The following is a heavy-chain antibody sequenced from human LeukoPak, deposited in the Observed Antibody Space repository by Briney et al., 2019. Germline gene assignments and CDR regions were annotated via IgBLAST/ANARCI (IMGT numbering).Heavy chain of an antibody. CDR2: SYHSGST. D-gene: IGHD1-7*01. J-gene: IGHJ5*02. Sequence: SETLSLTCAVSGGSISSGGYSWSWLRQPPGTGLEWIGYSYHSGSTYYNPSLKRRVTISVDRSKNQFSLKLSSVTAADTAVYYCARDVGGTTPNWFHPWGQGTLVTVSS. CDR3: ARDVGGTTPNWFHP. V-gene: IGHV4-30-2*01. CDR1: GGSISSGGYS.